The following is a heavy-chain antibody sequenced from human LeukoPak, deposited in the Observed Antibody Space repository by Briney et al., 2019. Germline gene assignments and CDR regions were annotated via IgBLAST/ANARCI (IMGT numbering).Heavy chain of an antibody. V-gene: IGHV3-43*02. J-gene: IGHJ4*02. CDR3: AKDKRYSGSDPFDY. CDR1: GFTFDDYA. CDR2: IRCDGGST. D-gene: IGHD5-12*01. Sequence: GGSLRLSCAASGFTFDDYAMHWVRQAPGKGLEWVSLIRCDGGSTYYADSVKGRFTISRDNSKNSLYLQMNSLRTEDTALYYCAKDKRYSGSDPFDYWGQGTLVSVSA.